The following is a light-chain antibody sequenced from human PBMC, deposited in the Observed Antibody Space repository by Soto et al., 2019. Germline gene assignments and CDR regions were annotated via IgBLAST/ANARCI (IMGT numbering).Light chain of an antibody. V-gene: IGKV3-15*01. Sequence: EIVMTQSPATLSVSPGERDTLSCRAGQSISNNLAWYQQKPGQAPRLLIYGASTRATGIPARFTGSGSGTEFTLTISSLQSEDFAVYYCQQYSNWPPTFGQGTKVEIK. CDR3: QQYSNWPPT. J-gene: IGKJ1*01. CDR2: GAS. CDR1: QSISNN.